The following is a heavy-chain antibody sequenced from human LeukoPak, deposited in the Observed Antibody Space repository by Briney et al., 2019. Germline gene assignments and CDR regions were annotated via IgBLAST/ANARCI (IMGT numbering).Heavy chain of an antibody. Sequence: GGSLRLSCAASGFTFSTYGMHWVRQAPGKGLEWVAVISYDGSNKYYADSVKGRFTISRDNSKNTLYLQMNILRAEDTAVYYCAKGRGWEASYYYYYMDVWGKGTTVTISS. D-gene: IGHD1-26*01. V-gene: IGHV3-30*18. CDR1: GFTFSTYG. CDR2: ISYDGSNK. J-gene: IGHJ6*03. CDR3: AKGRGWEASYYYYYMDV.